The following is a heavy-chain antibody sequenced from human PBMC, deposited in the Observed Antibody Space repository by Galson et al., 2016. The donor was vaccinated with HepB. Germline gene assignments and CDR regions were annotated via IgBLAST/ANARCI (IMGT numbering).Heavy chain of an antibody. D-gene: IGHD1-26*01. CDR3: ARASWEFLTTDDS. V-gene: IGHV1-18*01. CDR2: ISVYNGDT. J-gene: IGHJ4*02. CDR1: GYTFTSYG. Sequence: SVKVSCKASGYTFTSYGIAWVRQAPGQGLEWMGWISVYNGDTKSAQKLQARVSMTTDTSTRTAYMDLRGLTADATAVYYCARASWEFLTTDDSWGQGTLVTVSS.